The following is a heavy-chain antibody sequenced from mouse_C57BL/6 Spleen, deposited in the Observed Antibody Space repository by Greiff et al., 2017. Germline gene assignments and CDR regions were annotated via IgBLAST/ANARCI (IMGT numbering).Heavy chain of an antibody. Sequence: QVQLQQSGPELVKPGASVKISCKASGYAFSSSWMNWVKQRPGKGLEWIGRIYPGDGDTNYNGKFKGKATLTADKSSSTAYMQLSSLTSEDSAVYFCAREDGRYAMDYWGQGTSVTVSS. CDR1: GYAFSSSW. J-gene: IGHJ4*01. V-gene: IGHV1-82*01. CDR2: IYPGDGDT. D-gene: IGHD2-3*01. CDR3: AREDGRYAMDY.